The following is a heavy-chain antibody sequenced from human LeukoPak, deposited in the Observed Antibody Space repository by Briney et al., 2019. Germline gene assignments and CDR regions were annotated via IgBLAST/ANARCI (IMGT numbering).Heavy chain of an antibody. J-gene: IGHJ4*02. D-gene: IGHD6-6*01. CDR3: AREKTYSSSSIDY. V-gene: IGHV4-34*01. Sequence: SETPSLTCAVYGGSFSGYYWSWIRQPPGKGLEWIGEINHSGSTNYNPSLKSRVTISVDTSKNQFSLKLSSVTAADTAVYYCAREKTYSSSSIDYWGQGTLVTVSS. CDR1: GGSFSGYY. CDR2: INHSGST.